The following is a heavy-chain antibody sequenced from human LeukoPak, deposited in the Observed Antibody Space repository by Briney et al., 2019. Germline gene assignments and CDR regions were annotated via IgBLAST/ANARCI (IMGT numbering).Heavy chain of an antibody. D-gene: IGHD5-18*01. CDR2: INPNSRGT. CDR1: GYTFTDYY. CDR3: ARRAREYSHDAFDI. J-gene: IGHJ3*02. V-gene: IGHV1-2*02. Sequence: ASVKVSCKATGYTFTDYYMHWVRQAPGQGLEWMGWINPNSRGTDSAQKFQGRFSMTRDTSISTAYMELSRLRSDDTAVYYCARRAREYSHDAFDIWGQGTMVTVSS.